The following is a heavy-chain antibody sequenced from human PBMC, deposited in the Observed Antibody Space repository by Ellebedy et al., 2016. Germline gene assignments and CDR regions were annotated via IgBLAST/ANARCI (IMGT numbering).Heavy chain of an antibody. V-gene: IGHV1-8*01. D-gene: IGHD4-17*01. CDR1: GYTFTSYD. CDR3: ARDATVTTPYWYFDL. CDR2: MNPNSGNT. Sequence: ASVKVSCKASGYTFTSYDINWVRQATGQGLEWMGWMNPNSGNTGYAQKFQGRVTMTRNTSISTAYMELSSLRSDDTAVYYCARDATVTTPYWYFDLWGRGTLVTVSS. J-gene: IGHJ2*01.